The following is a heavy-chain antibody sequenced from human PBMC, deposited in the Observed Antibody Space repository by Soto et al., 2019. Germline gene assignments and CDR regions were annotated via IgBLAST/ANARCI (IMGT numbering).Heavy chain of an antibody. CDR3: ARPGISGFDY. D-gene: IGHD6-25*01. J-gene: IGHJ4*02. Sequence: SETLSLTCTVSGGSISSSSYYWGWIRQPPGKGLEWIGSIYYSGSTYYNPSLKSRVTISVDTSKNQFSLKLSSVTAADTAVYSCARPGISGFDYWGQGTLVTVSS. V-gene: IGHV4-39*01. CDR1: GGSISSSSYY. CDR2: IYYSGST.